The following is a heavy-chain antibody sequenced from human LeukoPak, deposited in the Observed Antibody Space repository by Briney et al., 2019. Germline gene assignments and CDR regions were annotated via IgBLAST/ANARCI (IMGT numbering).Heavy chain of an antibody. V-gene: IGHV4-59*01. J-gene: IGHJ5*02. CDR2: IYYSGST. CDR1: GGSISSYY. D-gene: IGHD2-2*01. CDR3: ARGQLLRGGWFDP. Sequence: SGTLSLTCTVSGGSISSYYWSWIRQPPGKGLEWIGYIYYSGSTNYNPSLKSRVTISVDTSKNQFSLKLSSVTAADTAVYYCARGQLLRGGWFDPWGQGTLVTVSS.